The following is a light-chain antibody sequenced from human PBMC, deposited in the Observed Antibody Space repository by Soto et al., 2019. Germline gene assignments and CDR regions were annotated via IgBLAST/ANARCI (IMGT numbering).Light chain of an antibody. CDR3: QQYNDWPPYT. CDR1: QSVGRF. Sequence: EIVLTQSPDSLSLSPGDRATFTCKASQSVGRFLAWYQQQPGQAPRLLIYDASNRATGIPARFSGRGSGTEFILTISRLQSEDFAVYYCQQYNDWPPYTFGQGTKVDIK. CDR2: DAS. J-gene: IGKJ2*01. V-gene: IGKV3D-15*01.